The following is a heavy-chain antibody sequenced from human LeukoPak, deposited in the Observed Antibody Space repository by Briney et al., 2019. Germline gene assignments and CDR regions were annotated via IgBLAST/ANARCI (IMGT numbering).Heavy chain of an antibody. CDR1: GGTFSSYA. D-gene: IGHD1-26*01. Sequence: SVKVSCKASGGTFSSYAISWVRQAPGQGLEWMGGIIPIFGTANYAQKFQGRVTITADESTSTAYMELSSLRSEDTAVYYCARLPPQDPYYYGMDVWGQGTTVTVSS. CDR3: ARLPPQDPYYYGMDV. V-gene: IGHV1-69*13. CDR2: IIPIFGTA. J-gene: IGHJ6*02.